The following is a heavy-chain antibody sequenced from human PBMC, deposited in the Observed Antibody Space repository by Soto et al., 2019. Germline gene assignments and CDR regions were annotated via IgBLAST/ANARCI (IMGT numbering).Heavy chain of an antibody. V-gene: IGHV3-21*01. Sequence: KPGGSLRLSCAASGFTFSSYSMNWVRQAPGKGLEWVSSISSSSSYIYYADSVKGRFTISRDNAKNSLYLQMNSLRAEDTAVYYCARGRRITIFGDGMDVWGQGTTVTVSS. CDR2: ISSSSSYI. J-gene: IGHJ6*02. CDR1: GFTFSSYS. D-gene: IGHD3-3*01. CDR3: ARGRRITIFGDGMDV.